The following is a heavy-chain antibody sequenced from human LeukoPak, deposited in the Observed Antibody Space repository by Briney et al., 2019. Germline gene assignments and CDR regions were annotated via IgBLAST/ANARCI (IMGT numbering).Heavy chain of an antibody. CDR1: GFTFSSFA. CDR3: AREASILDY. J-gene: IGHJ4*02. Sequence: GGSLRLSCAASGFTFSSFAMSWVRQAPGKGLEWVSVISGSGVSTYYADFVKGRFTISRDSSKNTLYLQMNSLRAEDMAVYYCAREASILDYWGQGTLVTVSP. CDR2: ISGSGVST. V-gene: IGHV3-23*01.